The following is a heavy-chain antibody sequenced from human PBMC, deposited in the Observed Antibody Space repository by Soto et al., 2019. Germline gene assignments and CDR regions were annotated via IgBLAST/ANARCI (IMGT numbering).Heavy chain of an antibody. CDR2: ISNDGKKR. D-gene: IGHD3-16*01. CDR1: GFTFSNHG. Sequence: GGSLRLSCVGFGFTFSNHGMHWVRQAPGKGLEWMAVISNDGKKRYYADSVKGRFTISRDNSQNTVYVQMDSLRDEDTAMYYCAKDPLPGGVGSLAPCGQGPLVTVSS. V-gene: IGHV3-30*18. J-gene: IGHJ5*02. CDR3: AKDPLPGGVGSLAP.